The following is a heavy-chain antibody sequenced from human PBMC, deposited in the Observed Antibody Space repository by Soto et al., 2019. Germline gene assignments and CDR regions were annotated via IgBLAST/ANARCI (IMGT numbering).Heavy chain of an antibody. Sequence: GESLKISCKGSGYSFTSYWIGWVRQMPGKGLEWMGIIYPGGSDTRYSPSFQGQVTISADKSISTAYLQWSSLKASDTAMYYCARGSGYSAYYYYGMDVWGQGTTVTVSS. V-gene: IGHV5-51*01. CDR3: ARGSGYSAYYYYGMDV. J-gene: IGHJ6*02. CDR2: IYPGGSDT. CDR1: GYSFTSYW. D-gene: IGHD5-12*01.